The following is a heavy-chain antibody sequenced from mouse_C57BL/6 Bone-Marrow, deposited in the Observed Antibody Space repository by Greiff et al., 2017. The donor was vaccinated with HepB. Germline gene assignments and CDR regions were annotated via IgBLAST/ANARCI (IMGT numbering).Heavy chain of an antibody. CDR3: ARESTVVAKSYWYFDV. J-gene: IGHJ1*03. V-gene: IGHV1-50*01. Sequence: QVQLQQPGAELVKPGASVKLSCKASGYTFTSYWMQWVKQRPGQGLEWIGEIDPSDSYTNYNQKFKGKATLTVDTSSSTAYMQLSSLTSEDSAVYYCARESTVVAKSYWYFDVWGTGTTVTVSS. D-gene: IGHD1-1*01. CDR1: GYTFTSYW. CDR2: IDPSDSYT.